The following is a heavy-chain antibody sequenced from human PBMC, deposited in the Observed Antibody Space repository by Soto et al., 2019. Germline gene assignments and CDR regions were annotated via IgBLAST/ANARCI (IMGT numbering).Heavy chain of an antibody. CDR1: GFTFSSYG. D-gene: IGHD2-2*01. CDR3: AKVTGYCTSASCRRDYYYYYGMDV. Sequence: GGSLRLSCAASGFTFSSYGMHWVRQAPGKGLEWVAVIAYDGSDKYYADSVKGRFSISRDNSKKTLYLQMNSLRAEDMAVYYCAKVTGYCTSASCRRDYYYYYGMDVWGQGTTVTVSS. CDR2: IAYDGSDK. V-gene: IGHV3-30*18. J-gene: IGHJ6*02.